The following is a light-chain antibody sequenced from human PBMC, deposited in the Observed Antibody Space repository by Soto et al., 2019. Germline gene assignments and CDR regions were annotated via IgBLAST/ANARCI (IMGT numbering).Light chain of an antibody. J-gene: IGLJ1*01. Sequence: QSALTQPASVSGSPGQSITISCTGTSSDVGSYNLVSWYQQHPGKAPKLMIYEVNKRPSGVPDRFSGSKSGNTASLTVSGLQADDEADYYCSSYAGSTNYVFGTGTKVTVL. CDR2: EVN. CDR3: SSYAGSTNYV. V-gene: IGLV2-14*02. CDR1: SSDVGSYNL.